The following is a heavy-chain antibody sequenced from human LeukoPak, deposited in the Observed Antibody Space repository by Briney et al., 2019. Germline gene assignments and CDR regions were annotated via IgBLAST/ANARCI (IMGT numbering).Heavy chain of an antibody. CDR1: GYSISSGYY. J-gene: IGHJ6*03. Sequence: PSETLSLTCAVSGYSISSGYYWGWIRQPPGKELEWIGSSYQSGATNYIASLKSRVTMSADTSKNQFSLKLTTVTAADTAIYYCARGHSSGWLTGVYHYYMDVWGKGTTVTGS. CDR3: ARGHSSGWLTGVYHYYMDV. D-gene: IGHD6-19*01. V-gene: IGHV4-38-2*01. CDR2: SYQSGAT.